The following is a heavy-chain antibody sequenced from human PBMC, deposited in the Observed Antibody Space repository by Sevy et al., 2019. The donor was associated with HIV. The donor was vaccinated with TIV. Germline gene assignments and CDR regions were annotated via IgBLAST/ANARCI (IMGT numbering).Heavy chain of an antibody. V-gene: IGHV3-33*06. CDR3: AKGSGGWGAVAGPYFDY. CDR1: GFTFSSYG. CDR2: IWYDGSNK. J-gene: IGHJ4*02. D-gene: IGHD6-19*01. Sequence: GGSLRLSCAASGFTFSSYGMHWVRQAPGKGLEWVAVIWYDGSNKYYADSVKGRFTISRDNSKNTLYLQMNSLRAEDTAVYYCAKGSGGWGAVAGPYFDYWGQGTLVTVSS.